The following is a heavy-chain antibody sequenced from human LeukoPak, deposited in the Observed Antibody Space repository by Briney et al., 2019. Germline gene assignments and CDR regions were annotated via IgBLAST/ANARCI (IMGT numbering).Heavy chain of an antibody. CDR2: INPNSGGT. CDR3: ARGGGGSGSRYYYYYYMDV. D-gene: IGHD6-19*01. CDR1: GYTFTGYY. Sequence: ASAKVSCKASGYTFTGYYMHWVRQAPGQGLEWMGWINPNSGGTNYAQKFQGRVTMTRDTSISTAYMELRSLRSDDTAVYYCARGGGGSGSRYYYYYYMDVWGKGTTVTVSS. J-gene: IGHJ6*03. V-gene: IGHV1-2*02.